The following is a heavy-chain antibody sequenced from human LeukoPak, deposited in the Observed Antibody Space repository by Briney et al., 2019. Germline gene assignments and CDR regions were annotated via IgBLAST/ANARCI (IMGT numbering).Heavy chain of an antibody. D-gene: IGHD4-17*01. V-gene: IGHV4-59*01. CDR2: IYYSGST. CDR1: SGSISSYY. Sequence: PSETLSLTCTVSSGSISSYYWSWIRQPPGKGLEWIGYIYYSGSTNYNPSLKSRVTISVDTSKNQFSLNLSSVTAADTAVYYCARGTVTTEYFDYWGQGTLVTVSS. J-gene: IGHJ4*02. CDR3: ARGTVTTEYFDY.